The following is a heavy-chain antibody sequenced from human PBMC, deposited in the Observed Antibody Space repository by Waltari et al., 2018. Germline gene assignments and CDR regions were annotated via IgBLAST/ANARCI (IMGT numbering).Heavy chain of an antibody. CDR1: GYIFSNYW. J-gene: IGHJ4*02. Sequence: EVQLVQSGAEVKKPGESLMISCKASGYIFSNYWIGWVRQMPGKGLEYVGVIYPGDSDTRYSPSFQGQVTISADRSISTAYLQWSRLKASDTAMYYCARQPIWFRELSPRGGFDYWGQGTLVTVSS. CDR3: ARQPIWFRELSPRGGFDY. V-gene: IGHV5-51*01. D-gene: IGHD3-10*01. CDR2: IYPGDSDT.